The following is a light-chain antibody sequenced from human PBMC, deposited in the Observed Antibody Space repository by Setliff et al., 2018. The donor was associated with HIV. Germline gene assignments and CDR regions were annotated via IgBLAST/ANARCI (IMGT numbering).Light chain of an antibody. CDR1: SSDVGGYDF. J-gene: IGLJ1*01. Sequence: QSVLAQPASVSGSPGQSITISCIGTSSDVGGYDFVSWYQQRPGKAPKLIIFDVSERPSGVSHRFSASKSGNTASLTISGLQTADEANYFCASYRSPATYVFGIGTKVTVL. CDR3: ASYRSPATYV. CDR2: DVS. V-gene: IGLV2-14*03.